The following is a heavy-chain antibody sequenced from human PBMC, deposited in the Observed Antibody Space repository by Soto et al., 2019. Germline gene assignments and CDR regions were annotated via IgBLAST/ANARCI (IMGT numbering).Heavy chain of an antibody. J-gene: IGHJ5*02. V-gene: IGHV4-34*01. CDR1: GGSFSGFY. CDR2: INHSGTT. D-gene: IGHD1-7*01. CDR3: ARDHTPRYNWNYFSWFDP. Sequence: QVQLQQWGAGLLKPSETLSLTCAVYGGSFSGFYWSWIRQPPGKGLEWIGEINHSGTTNSNPSLNSRVTISVDTSKNQFSLKLSSVTAADTAVYYCARDHTPRYNWNYFSWFDPWGQGTLVTVSS.